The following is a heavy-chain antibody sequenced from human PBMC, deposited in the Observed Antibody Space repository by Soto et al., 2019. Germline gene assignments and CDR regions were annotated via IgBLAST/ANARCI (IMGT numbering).Heavy chain of an antibody. V-gene: IGHV4-59*11. CDR1: CGAISSHY. Sequence: PSETLSLTCTVSCGAISSHYWSWVRQAPGKGLEWIGHIYYRGSTSYNPSLRSRSTISVDTSNNQFSLKLNSVTTADTAVYYCARDGREASGMDVWGQGTKVTV. CDR3: ARDGREASGMDV. D-gene: IGHD1-26*01. CDR2: IYYRGST. J-gene: IGHJ6*02.